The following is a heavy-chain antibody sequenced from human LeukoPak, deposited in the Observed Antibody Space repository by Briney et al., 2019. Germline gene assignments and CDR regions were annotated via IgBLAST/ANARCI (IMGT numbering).Heavy chain of an antibody. CDR1: GFSLSRYW. CDR2: IAKDGSGH. V-gene: IGHV3-7*01. J-gene: IGHJ4*02. Sequence: GGSLRLSCAASGFSLSRYWMSWVRQAPGQGLEWVANIAKDGSGHHYADSVKGRFTISRDNAKKLLYLQMKGLRAVDTAFYYCARDVGYDATDYWGQGTLVTVSS. CDR3: ARDVGYDATDY. D-gene: IGHD3-22*01.